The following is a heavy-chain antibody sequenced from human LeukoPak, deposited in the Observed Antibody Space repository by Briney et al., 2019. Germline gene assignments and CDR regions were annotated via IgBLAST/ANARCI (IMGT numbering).Heavy chain of an antibody. Sequence: GGSLRLSCAASGFSFSSFWMSWVRQARGKGLEWVANIKQDGGEKYYADSVKGRFTISRDSAKNSVYLQMNSLRDEDTAVYYCARGGLYHYSGTSGDYWGQGTLVTVSS. CDR2: IKQDGGEK. D-gene: IGHD1-26*01. J-gene: IGHJ4*02. CDR3: ARGGLYHYSGTSGDY. CDR1: GFSFSSFW. V-gene: IGHV3-7*01.